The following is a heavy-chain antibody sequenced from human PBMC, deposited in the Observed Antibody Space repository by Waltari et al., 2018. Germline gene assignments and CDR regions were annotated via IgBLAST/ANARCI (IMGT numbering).Heavy chain of an antibody. CDR3: ASCSGGNCHYYGMDV. D-gene: IGHD2-15*01. CDR2: ISYDGSNK. Sequence: QVHLVESGGGVVQPGRSLRRSCAASGFPCSSSVMHWVRQASGRGMEWVAVISYDGSNKYYADSVKGRFTISRDNSKNTVYLQMNSLRAEDTAVYYCASCSGGNCHYYGMDVWGQGTTVTVSS. V-gene: IGHV3-30-3*01. CDR1: GFPCSSSV. J-gene: IGHJ6*02.